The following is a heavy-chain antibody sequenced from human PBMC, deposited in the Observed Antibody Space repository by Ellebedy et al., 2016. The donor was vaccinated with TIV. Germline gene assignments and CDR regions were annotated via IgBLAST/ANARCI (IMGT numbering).Heavy chain of an antibody. D-gene: IGHD2-15*01. CDR3: AKANIVVVVAATRFDY. J-gene: IGHJ4*02. Sequence: PGGSLRLSCAASGFTVSSNYMSWVRQAPGKGLEWVSAISGSGGSTYYADSVKGRFTISRDNSKNTLYLQMNSLRAEDTAVYYCAKANIVVVVAATRFDYWGQGTLVTVSS. CDR2: ISGSGGST. CDR1: GFTVSSNY. V-gene: IGHV3-23*01.